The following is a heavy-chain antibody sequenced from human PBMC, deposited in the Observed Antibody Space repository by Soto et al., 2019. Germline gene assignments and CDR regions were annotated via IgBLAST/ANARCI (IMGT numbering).Heavy chain of an antibody. Sequence: PSETLSLTCAVSGGSISSSNWWSWVRQPPGKGLEWIGEIYHSGSTNYNPSLKSRVTISVDKSKNQFSLKLSSVTAADTAVYYCARVWTTVTNWFDPWGQGTLGTVSS. J-gene: IGHJ5*02. V-gene: IGHV4-4*02. D-gene: IGHD4-17*01. CDR3: ARVWTTVTNWFDP. CDR1: GGSISSSNW. CDR2: IYHSGST.